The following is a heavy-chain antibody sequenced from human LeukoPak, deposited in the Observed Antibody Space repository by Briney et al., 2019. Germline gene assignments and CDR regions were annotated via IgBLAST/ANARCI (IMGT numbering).Heavy chain of an antibody. CDR2: ITSGSSHI. CDR1: GFTFSSYN. CDR3: ARDPYSGSYGADYYYYMDV. V-gene: IGHV3-21*01. Sequence: GGSLRLSCAASGFTFSSYNMNWVRQTPGQGLEWVSSITSGSSHIYYADSVEGRFTISRDNAKSSLYLQMNSLRAEDTAVYYCARDPYSGSYGADYYYYMDVWGKGTTVTISS. J-gene: IGHJ6*03. D-gene: IGHD1-26*01.